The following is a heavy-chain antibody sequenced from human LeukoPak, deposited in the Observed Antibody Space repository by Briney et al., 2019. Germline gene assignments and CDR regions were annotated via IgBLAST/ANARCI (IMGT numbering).Heavy chain of an antibody. CDR1: GFTFGDYA. V-gene: IGHV3-49*03. CDR3: TRDGGTSGSYSRYYYYYMDV. J-gene: IGHJ6*03. CDR2: IRSKAYGGTT. Sequence: GGSLRLSCTASGFTFGDYAMSWFRQAPGKGLEWVGFIRSKAYGGTTEYAASVKGRFTISRDDSKSIAYLQMNSLKTEDTAVYYCTRDGGTSGSYSRYYYYYMDVWGKGTRSPSP. D-gene: IGHD1-26*01.